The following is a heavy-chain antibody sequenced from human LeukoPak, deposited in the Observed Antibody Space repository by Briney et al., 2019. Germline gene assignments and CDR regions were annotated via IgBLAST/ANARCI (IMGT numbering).Heavy chain of an antibody. J-gene: IGHJ5*02. CDR1: GASISSGAYS. CDR2: IYYSGNT. CDR3: ARGRSELLYSNWFDP. D-gene: IGHD3-10*01. V-gene: IGHV4-31*03. Sequence: TLSLTCTVSGASISSGAYSWSWVRQHPGKGLEWIAYIYYSGNTYYNPSLKRRVTISVDTSKNQFSLKLSSVTAADTAVYYCARGRSELLYSNWFDPWGQGTLVTVSS.